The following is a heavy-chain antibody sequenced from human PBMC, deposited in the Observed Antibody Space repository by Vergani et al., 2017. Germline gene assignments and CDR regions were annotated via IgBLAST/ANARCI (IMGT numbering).Heavy chain of an antibody. CDR3: ARGNPYVDFDI. J-gene: IGHJ3*02. Sequence: QVQLQESGPGLVKPSQTLSLTCTVSGGSIGSGSYYWSWIRQPAGKGLEWIGRFYTSGSTNYNPSLKSRVTMSVDTSKNQISLKLTSVTATDTAIYFCARGNPYVDFDIWGQGTMITVSS. CDR2: FYTSGST. CDR1: GGSIGSGSYY. V-gene: IGHV4-61*02. D-gene: IGHD3-16*01.